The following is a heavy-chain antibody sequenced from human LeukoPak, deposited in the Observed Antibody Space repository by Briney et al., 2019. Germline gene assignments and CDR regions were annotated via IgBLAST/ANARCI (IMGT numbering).Heavy chain of an antibody. J-gene: IGHJ4*02. D-gene: IGHD1-1*01. Sequence: PGGSLRLSCAASGFTFSGYWMSWVRQAPGKGLEWVANIKQDGSEKYYVDSVKGRFTISRDNAKNSLYLQMNSLRAEDTAVYYCARRYADFDYWGQGTLVTVSS. V-gene: IGHV3-7*01. CDR3: ARRYADFDY. CDR2: IKQDGSEK. CDR1: GFTFSGYW.